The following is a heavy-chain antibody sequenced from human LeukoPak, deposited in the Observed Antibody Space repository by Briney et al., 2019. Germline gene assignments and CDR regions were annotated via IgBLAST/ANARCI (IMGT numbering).Heavy chain of an antibody. CDR1: GFTFINYV. D-gene: IGHD5-18*01. J-gene: IGHJ4*02. CDR3: ARGLYSYGYYYFDY. CDR2: IWSDGGDK. Sequence: GGSLRLSCAASGFTFINYVMHWVRQAPGKGLEWVSVIWSDGGDKYYADSVKGRFTISRDNSKNTVYLQMNSLRAEDTAVYYCARGLYSYGYYYFDYWGQGTLVTVSS. V-gene: IGHV3-33*01.